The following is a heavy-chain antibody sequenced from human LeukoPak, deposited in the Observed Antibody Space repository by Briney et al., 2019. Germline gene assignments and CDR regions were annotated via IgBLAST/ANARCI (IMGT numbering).Heavy chain of an antibody. CDR1: GYSFTAFY. CDR2: IHPRRGDT. V-gene: IGHV1-2*02. Sequence: ASVKVSCKTSGYSFTAFYIHWVRQASGQGLEWMVWIHPRRGDTNYAQKFQGRVTMTRDTSISTAYLDLSSLRSDDTAVYYCARDGDYGTGSYYRGCIDSWGQGTPVTVSP. D-gene: IGHD3-10*01. J-gene: IGHJ4*02. CDR3: ARDGDYGTGSYYRGCIDS.